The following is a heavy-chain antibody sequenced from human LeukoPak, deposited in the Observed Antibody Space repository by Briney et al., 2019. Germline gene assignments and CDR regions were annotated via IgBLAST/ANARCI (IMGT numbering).Heavy chain of an antibody. CDR2: IYYIGST. V-gene: IGHV4-59*01. CDR3: ARVVGATGSSDY. Sequence: SETLSLTCTVSGGSISSDYWSWIRQPPGKGLEWIGYIYYIGSTNYNPSLKSRITISVDTSKSHFPLKLSSVTAADTAVYYCARVVGATGSSDYWGQGTLVTVSS. CDR1: GGSISSDY. D-gene: IGHD1-26*01. J-gene: IGHJ4*02.